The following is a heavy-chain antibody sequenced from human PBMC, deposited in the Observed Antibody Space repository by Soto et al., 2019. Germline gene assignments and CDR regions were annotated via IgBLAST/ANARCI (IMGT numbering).Heavy chain of an antibody. CDR1: GFTFSNYG. D-gene: IGHD6-6*01. CDR3: ARPPVPKIYWYFDL. CDR2: VWDDGSKK. Sequence: LRLSCAASGFTFSNYGMHWVRQAPGKGLEWVAVVWDDGSKKYYGDSVKGRFTIARDNSKNTLYLQMDSLRDEDTAVYYCARPPVPKIYWYFDLWGRGTLVTVSS. J-gene: IGHJ2*01. V-gene: IGHV3-33*01.